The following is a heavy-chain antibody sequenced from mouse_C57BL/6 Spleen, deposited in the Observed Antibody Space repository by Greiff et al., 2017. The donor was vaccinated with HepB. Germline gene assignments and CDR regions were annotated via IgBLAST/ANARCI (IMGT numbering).Heavy chain of an antibody. D-gene: IGHD1-1*01. CDR3: ARSSFYYGSSYWYLDV. CDR1: GFTFSDYG. J-gene: IGHJ1*03. CDR2: ISSGSSTI. Sequence: EVKLMESGGGLVKPGGSLKLSCAASGFTFSDYGMHWVRQAPEKGLEWVAYISSGSSTIYYADTVKGRFTISRDNAKNTLFLQMTSLRSEDTAMYYCARSSFYYGSSYWYLDVWGTGTTVTVSS. V-gene: IGHV5-17*01.